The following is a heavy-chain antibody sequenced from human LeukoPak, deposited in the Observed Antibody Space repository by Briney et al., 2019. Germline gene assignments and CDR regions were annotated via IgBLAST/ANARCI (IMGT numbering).Heavy chain of an antibody. CDR3: AREEDGGPNVDH. D-gene: IGHD2-15*01. J-gene: IGHJ4*02. Sequence: PGGSLRLSCVASGFTFSSYWMHWVRQAPGKGLVWVSRINNDGSRKNYADSVKGRFTISRDNARNTVCLQMNSLRAEDTAVYFCAREEDGGPNVDHWGQGTLVTVSS. CDR2: INNDGSRK. V-gene: IGHV3-74*01. CDR1: GFTFSSYW.